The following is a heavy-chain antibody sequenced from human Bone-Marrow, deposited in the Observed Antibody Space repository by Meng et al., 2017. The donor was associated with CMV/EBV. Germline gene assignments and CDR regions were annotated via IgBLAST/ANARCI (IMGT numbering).Heavy chain of an antibody. D-gene: IGHD2-15*01. CDR2: IRYDGSNK. Sequence: GESLKISCAASGFTFSSYGMHWVRQAPGKGLEWVAFIRYDGSNKYYADSVKGRFTISRDNSKNTLYLQMNSLRAEDTAVYYCSVAATPYYYYGMDVWGQGTTVTVSS. CDR1: GFTFSSYG. CDR3: SVAATPYYYYGMDV. J-gene: IGHJ6*02. V-gene: IGHV3-30*02.